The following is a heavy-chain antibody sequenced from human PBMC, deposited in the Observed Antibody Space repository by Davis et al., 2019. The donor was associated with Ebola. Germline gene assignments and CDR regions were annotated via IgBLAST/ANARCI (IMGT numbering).Heavy chain of an antibody. CDR1: GGSITHYH. CDR2: IYYSGST. J-gene: IGHJ4*02. V-gene: IGHV4-59*08. Sequence: SETLSLTCNVSGGSITHYHSSWIRQPPGKGLEWIGYIYYSGSTNYNPSLKSRVTISVDTSKNQFSLKLSSVTAADTAVYYCARLVLEQWLDYWGQGTLVTVSS. D-gene: IGHD6-19*01. CDR3: ARLVLEQWLDY.